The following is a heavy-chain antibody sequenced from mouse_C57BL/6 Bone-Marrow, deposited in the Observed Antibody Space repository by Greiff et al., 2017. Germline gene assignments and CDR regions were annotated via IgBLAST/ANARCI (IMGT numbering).Heavy chain of an antibody. J-gene: IGHJ2*01. Sequence: QVQLQQSGAELARPGASVKMSCKASGYTFTSYTMHWVKQRPGQGLEWIGYINPSSGYTKYNQKFKDKATLTADKSSSTAYMQLSSLTSEDSAVYYCARWGYYAPRRDYWGQGTTLTVSS. D-gene: IGHD2-3*01. CDR1: GYTFTSYT. V-gene: IGHV1-4*01. CDR3: ARWGYYAPRRDY. CDR2: INPSSGYT.